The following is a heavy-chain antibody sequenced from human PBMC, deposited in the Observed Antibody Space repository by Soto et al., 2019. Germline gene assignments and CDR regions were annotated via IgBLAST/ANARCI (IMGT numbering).Heavy chain of an antibody. CDR3: ARGVAGYCSSTSCYQANPDYNWFDP. Sequence: SETLSLTCIVSGGSIGTSSYYWGWIRQTPGKGLEWIGSVDYGGTNYQNPSLKSRLTMSVVTSKNQFSLKLRSVTASDTALNYCARGVAGYCSSTSCYQANPDYNWFDPWGQGTLVTVSS. CDR1: GGSIGTSSYY. J-gene: IGHJ5*02. V-gene: IGHV4-39*07. CDR2: VDYGGTN. D-gene: IGHD2-2*01.